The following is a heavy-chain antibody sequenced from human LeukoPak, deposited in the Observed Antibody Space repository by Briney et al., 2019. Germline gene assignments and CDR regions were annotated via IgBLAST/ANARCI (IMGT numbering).Heavy chain of an antibody. J-gene: IGHJ4*02. CDR2: ISSSGST. CDR1: GDSISSGDYY. Sequence: SETLSLTCTVSGDSISSGDYYWSWIRQPAGKGLEWIGRISSSGSTNYNPSLKSRVTISVDTSKNQFSLKLSSVTAADTAVYYCARGRGYSYGYKTPFDYWGQGTLVTVSS. D-gene: IGHD5-18*01. CDR3: ARGRGYSYGYKTPFDY. V-gene: IGHV4-61*02.